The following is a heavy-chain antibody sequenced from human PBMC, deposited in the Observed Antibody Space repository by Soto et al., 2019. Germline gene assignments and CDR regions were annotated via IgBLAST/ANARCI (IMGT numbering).Heavy chain of an antibody. CDR1: GGSISSSNW. V-gene: IGHV4-4*02. CDR2: IYHSGST. CDR3: ARVPQRRTSSYYFDY. Sequence: QVQLQESGPGLVKPSGTLSLTCAVSGGSISSSNWWSWVRQPPGKGLEWIGEIYHSGSTNYNPSLKSRVTISVDKSKNQFSLKLSAVTAADTAVYYCARVPQRRTSSYYFDYWGQGTLVTVSS. J-gene: IGHJ4*02.